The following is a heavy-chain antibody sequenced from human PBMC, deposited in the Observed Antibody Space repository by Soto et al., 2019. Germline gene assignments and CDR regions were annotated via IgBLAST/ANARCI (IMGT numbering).Heavy chain of an antibody. V-gene: IGHV3-64D*06. CDR3: VKVDWYSVDC. D-gene: IGHD2-21*02. CDR2: IGAKGDAT. J-gene: IGHJ4*02. Sequence: HPGGSLRLSCSASGFTFQNYVIHWVRQAPGKGLEYVSAIGAKGDATYADSVKGRFSISRDNSKNSLFLQMTNVTFEDTATYFCVKVDWYSVDCGGQGALVTVSS. CDR1: GFTFQNYV.